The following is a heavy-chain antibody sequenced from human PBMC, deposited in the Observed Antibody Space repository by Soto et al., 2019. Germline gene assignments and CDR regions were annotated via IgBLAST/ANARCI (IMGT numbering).Heavy chain of an antibody. Sequence: PGGSLRLSCTGTGFTFSDYGIHWVRQAPGKGLEWVGFVWHDGNNEYYADSLKGRITISRDNSNNTVSLLISSLRAEDSAVYYCVRDQCRTTRCSPNDFDPWGQGTLVTVSS. CDR1: GFTFSDYG. D-gene: IGHD2-2*01. V-gene: IGHV3-33*08. CDR3: VRDQCRTTRCSPNDFDP. CDR2: VWHDGNNE. J-gene: IGHJ5*02.